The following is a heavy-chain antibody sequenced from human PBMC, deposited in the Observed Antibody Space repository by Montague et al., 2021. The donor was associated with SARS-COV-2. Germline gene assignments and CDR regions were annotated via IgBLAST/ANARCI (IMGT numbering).Heavy chain of an antibody. Sequence: SETLSLTCAVSGGSFSSYYWSWIRQPPGKGLEWIAEINHSGSSNYNPSLKSRVTMSVDTSKNQFSLKLNSVTVADTAVYYCARGRAARSITIFGVVNPAIRYYYYMDVWGKGTTVTVSS. J-gene: IGHJ6*03. CDR2: INHSGSS. CDR1: GGSFSSYY. V-gene: IGHV4-34*01. CDR3: ARGRAARSITIFGVVNPAIRYYYYMDV. D-gene: IGHD3-3*01.